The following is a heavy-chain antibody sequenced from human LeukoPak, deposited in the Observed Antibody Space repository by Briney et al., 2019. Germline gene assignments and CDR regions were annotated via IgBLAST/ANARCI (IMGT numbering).Heavy chain of an antibody. V-gene: IGHV3-74*01. CDR3: VVGRAYNY. Sequence: GGSLRLSCAASGFTFSSYWMHWVRQAPGKGLVWVSLINNDGSTNYADSVKGRFTISRDNAKSTVFLQMNSLRPEDTAVYFCVVGRAYNYWGRGTMVTVSS. CDR1: GFTFSSYW. J-gene: IGHJ4*03. CDR2: INNDGST. D-gene: IGHD5-18*01.